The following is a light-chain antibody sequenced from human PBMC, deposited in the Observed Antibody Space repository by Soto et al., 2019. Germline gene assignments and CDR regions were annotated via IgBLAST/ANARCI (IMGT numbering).Light chain of an antibody. CDR1: QTISSW. Sequence: DIPMTQSPSTLSGYVGDRVTITCRASQTISSWLAWYQQKPGKAPKLLIYKASTLKSGVPSRFSGSGSGTEFTLTISSLQPDDFATYYCQHYNSYSEAFGQGTMA. J-gene: IGKJ1*01. CDR2: KAS. V-gene: IGKV1-5*03. CDR3: QHYNSYSEA.